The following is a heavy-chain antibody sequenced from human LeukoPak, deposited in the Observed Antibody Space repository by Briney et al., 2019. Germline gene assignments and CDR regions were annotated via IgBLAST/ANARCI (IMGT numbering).Heavy chain of an antibody. CDR1: GFTFTNYA. V-gene: IGHV4-34*01. CDR2: INHSGST. D-gene: IGHD1-26*01. CDR3: ARGLDGLGS. J-gene: IGHJ4*02. Sequence: GSLRLSCAASGFTFTNYAMSWVRQPPGKGLEWIGEINHSGSTNYNPSLKSRVTISVDTSKNQFSLKLSSVTAADTAVYYCARGLDGLGSWGQGTLVTVSS.